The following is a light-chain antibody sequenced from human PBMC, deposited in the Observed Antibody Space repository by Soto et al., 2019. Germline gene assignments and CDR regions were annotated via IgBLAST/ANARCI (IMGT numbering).Light chain of an antibody. CDR3: QQSSNWPRT. J-gene: IGKJ1*01. V-gene: IGKV3-15*01. Sequence: EIVMTKSPATLSVSPGERVTLSCRASQFISNSLAWYQQRPGQPPRLLIYGASTRAAGISARFSGSGSGTGFTLTISSLQSEDFAVYYCQQSSNWPRTFGQGTKV. CDR1: QFISNS. CDR2: GAS.